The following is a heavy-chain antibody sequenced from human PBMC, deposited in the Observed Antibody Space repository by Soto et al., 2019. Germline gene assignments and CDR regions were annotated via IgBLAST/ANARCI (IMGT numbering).Heavy chain of an antibody. V-gene: IGHV3-15*01. CDR1: GFTLSNAW. J-gene: IGHJ6*02. D-gene: IGHD6-19*01. Sequence: GGYLRLSCAASGFTLSNAWMTWVRQAPGKGLEWVGRIKSKTDGGTTDYAAPVKGRFTISRDDSKNTLYLQMNSLKTEDTAVYYCTTGAVACIYYYYYGMDVWGQGTTVTV. CDR2: IKSKTDGGTT. CDR3: TTGAVACIYYYYYGMDV.